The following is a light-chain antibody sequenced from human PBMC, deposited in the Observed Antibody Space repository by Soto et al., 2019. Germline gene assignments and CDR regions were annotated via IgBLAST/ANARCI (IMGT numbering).Light chain of an antibody. J-gene: IGKJ1*01. Sequence: DIQMTQSPSTLSASVGDRVTITCRASQSISSWLAWYQQKPGKAPKLLIYDASSLESGVPSRFSGSGSGTEFTLTISSLQPDDFATYYCQQYNSYPSFGQGTKVKSN. V-gene: IGKV1-5*01. CDR3: QQYNSYPS. CDR2: DAS. CDR1: QSISSW.